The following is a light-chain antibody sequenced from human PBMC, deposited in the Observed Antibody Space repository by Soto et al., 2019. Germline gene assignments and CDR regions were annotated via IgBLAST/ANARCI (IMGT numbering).Light chain of an antibody. Sequence: DIQMTQSPSSVSASVGDRVTITCRASQGINNWLAWYQQKPGKAPKLLISAASSLQSGVPSRFSGSGSGTEFTLTISILQPEDFATYFCQQGSSFPWTFGQVTKVEIK. CDR1: QGINNW. CDR2: AAS. CDR3: QQGSSFPWT. V-gene: IGKV1-12*01. J-gene: IGKJ1*01.